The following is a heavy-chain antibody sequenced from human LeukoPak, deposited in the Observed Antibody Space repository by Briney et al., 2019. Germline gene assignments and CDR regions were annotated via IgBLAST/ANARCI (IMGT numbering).Heavy chain of an antibody. Sequence: ASVKVSCKASGYTFTSYYMHWVRQAPGQGLEWVGIINPSGGSTSYAQKFQGRVTMTRDTSTSTVYMELSSLRSEDTAVYYCARAGVGGSFGGLYYGMDVWGQGTTVTVSS. CDR2: INPSGGST. V-gene: IGHV1-46*01. CDR3: ARAGVGGSFGGLYYGMDV. CDR1: GYTFTSYY. D-gene: IGHD2-15*01. J-gene: IGHJ6*02.